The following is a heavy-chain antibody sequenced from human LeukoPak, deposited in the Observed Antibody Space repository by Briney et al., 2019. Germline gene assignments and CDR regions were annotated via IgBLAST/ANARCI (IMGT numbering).Heavy chain of an antibody. CDR1: GYSFTSYW. J-gene: IGHJ3*02. Sequence: GESLKISCKGSGYSFTSYWIGWVRQMPGKGLEWMGIIYPGDSDTRYSPSFQGQVTISADKSISTAYLQWSSLKASDTAMYYCARPYGSGRTPYAFDIWGQGTMVTVSS. CDR3: ARPYGSGRTPYAFDI. CDR2: IYPGDSDT. V-gene: IGHV5-51*01. D-gene: IGHD3-10*01.